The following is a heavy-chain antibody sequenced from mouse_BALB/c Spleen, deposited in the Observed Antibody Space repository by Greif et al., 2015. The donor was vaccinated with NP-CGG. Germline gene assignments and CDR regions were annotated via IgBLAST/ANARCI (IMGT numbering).Heavy chain of an antibody. D-gene: IGHD1-2*01. V-gene: IGHV1-31*01. J-gene: IGHJ2*01. CDR2: INPYNGAT. Sequence: VQLKQSGPELVKPGASVKISCKASGSSFTGYYMHWVKQGHVKSLEWIGRINPYNGATSYNQNFKDKASLTVDKSSSTAYMELHSLTSEDSAVYYCARGDYYGYGYWGQGTTLTVS. CDR1: GSSFTGYY. CDR3: ARGDYYGYGY.